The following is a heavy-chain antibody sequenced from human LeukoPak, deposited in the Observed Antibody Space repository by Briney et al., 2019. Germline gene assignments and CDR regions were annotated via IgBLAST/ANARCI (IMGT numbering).Heavy chain of an antibody. V-gene: IGHV3-30*02. J-gene: IGHJ4*02. CDR3: AKDYYGSGSYYTNDY. CDR1: GFTFSSYG. CDR2: IRYDGSNK. Sequence: GGSLRLSCAASGFTFSSYGMHWVRQAPGKGLEWVAFIRYDGSNKYYADSVKGRFTISRDNSKNTLYLQMNSLRAEDTAVYYCAKDYYGSGSYYTNDYWGQGTLVTVSS. D-gene: IGHD3-10*01.